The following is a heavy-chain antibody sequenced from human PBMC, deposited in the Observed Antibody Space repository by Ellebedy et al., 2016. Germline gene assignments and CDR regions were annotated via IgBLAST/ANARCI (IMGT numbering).Heavy chain of an antibody. Sequence: GGSLRLXCAAPGFIFTNAWMIWVRQVPGRGLEWVGRIKSRADGGTPDYAAPVKGRFTISTDDSENTVYLQMNSLRIEDAAVYYCTTGYCSGGRCHGDDAFDVWGHGTMVTVSS. D-gene: IGHD2-15*01. V-gene: IGHV3-15*05. J-gene: IGHJ3*01. CDR1: GFIFTNAW. CDR2: IKSRADGGTP. CDR3: TTGYCSGGRCHGDDAFDV.